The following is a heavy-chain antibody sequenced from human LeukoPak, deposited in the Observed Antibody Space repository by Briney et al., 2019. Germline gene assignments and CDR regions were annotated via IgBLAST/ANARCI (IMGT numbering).Heavy chain of an antibody. CDR1: GFTFSSYA. J-gene: IGHJ4*02. CDR2: ISGSGDTT. CDR3: AAPQYYFHY. V-gene: IGHV3-23*01. Sequence: GGSLRLSCAGSGFTFSSYAMSWVRLAPGKGRGWVSGISGSGDTTDYAESVKGRFTISRDNFKNTLYLQMNSLRAEDTAVYYCAAPQYYFHYWGQGTLVTVSS.